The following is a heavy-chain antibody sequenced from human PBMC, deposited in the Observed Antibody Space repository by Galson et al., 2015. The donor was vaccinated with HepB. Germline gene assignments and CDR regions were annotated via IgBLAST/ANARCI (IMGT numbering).Heavy chain of an antibody. CDR3: ARGGKDYSLDH. CDR2: LHKDVTGT. V-gene: IGHV3-74*01. Sequence: SLRLSCAASGFTLSSYWMHWVRHAPGKGLVWVSRLHKDVTGTTYGDSVKGRFAISRDNAKATLYLQMNSLRAEDTAVYYCARGGKDYSLDHWGQGTLVTVSS. D-gene: IGHD5-12*01. CDR1: GFTLSSYW. J-gene: IGHJ4*02.